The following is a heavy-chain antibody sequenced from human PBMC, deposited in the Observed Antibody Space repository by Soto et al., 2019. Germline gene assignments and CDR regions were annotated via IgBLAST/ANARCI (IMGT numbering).Heavy chain of an antibody. CDR3: ARLSLRWEPDY. CDR1: GGSISSSSYY. D-gene: IGHD4-17*01. Sequence: QLQLQESGPGLVKPSETLSLTCSVSGGSISSSSYYWGWIRQPPGKGLEGIGRIYYGGGTYYNPSLKSRVTISVDTSKNQFSLRLSSVTAADTAVYYCARLSLRWEPDYWGQGTLVTVSS. V-gene: IGHV4-39*01. J-gene: IGHJ4*02. CDR2: IYYGGGT.